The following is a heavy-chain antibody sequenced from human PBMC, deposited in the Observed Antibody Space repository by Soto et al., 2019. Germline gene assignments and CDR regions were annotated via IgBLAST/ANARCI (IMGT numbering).Heavy chain of an antibody. CDR3: ARDWGKRAAVSDLYNWFDP. CDR2: IWYDGSNK. J-gene: IGHJ5*02. D-gene: IGHD3-16*01. CDR1: GFTFSSYG. Sequence: PGGSLRLSCAASGFTFSSYGMHWVRQAPGKGLEWVAVIWYDGSNKYYADSVKGRFTISRDNSKNTLYLQMNSLRAEDTAVYYCARDWGKRAAVSDLYNWFDPWGQGTLVTVSS. V-gene: IGHV3-33*01.